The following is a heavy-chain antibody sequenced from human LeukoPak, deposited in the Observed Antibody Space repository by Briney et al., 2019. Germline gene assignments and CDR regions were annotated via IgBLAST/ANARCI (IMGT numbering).Heavy chain of an antibody. D-gene: IGHD5-12*01. CDR3: ARDRGFLTGPSGYDLDY. CDR1: GFTFSSYS. CDR2: ISSSSSYI. Sequence: GGSLRLSCAASGFTFSSYSMNWVRQAPGKGLEWVSSISSSSSYIYYADSVKGRFTISRDNAKNSLYLQMNSLRAEDTAVYYCARDRGFLTGPSGYDLDYWRQGTLVTVSS. J-gene: IGHJ4*02. V-gene: IGHV3-21*01.